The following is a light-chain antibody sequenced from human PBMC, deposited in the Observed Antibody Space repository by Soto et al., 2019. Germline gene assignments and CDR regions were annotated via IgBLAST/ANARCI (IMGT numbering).Light chain of an antibody. J-gene: IGKJ4*01. CDR3: QQYGSSALT. Sequence: EIVLTQSPGTLSLSPGERATLSCRASQSVSNSNLAWYQQNPGQAPRLLIYGASSRATGIPDRFSGSGSGTDVTLTISRLEPEDFAVFYCQQYGSSALTFGGGTKVEIK. CDR1: QSVSNSN. CDR2: GAS. V-gene: IGKV3-20*01.